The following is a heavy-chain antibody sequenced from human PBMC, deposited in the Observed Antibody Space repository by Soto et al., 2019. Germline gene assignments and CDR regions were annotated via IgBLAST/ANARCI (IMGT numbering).Heavy chain of an antibody. J-gene: IGHJ4*02. Sequence: QVQLMQSGAEVKKPVASVKVSCKASGDTFTEYYIHWVRQAPGQGLEWMGTVNPSGGHTTYAQHFLGRVTMTRDTDTSTLYMELTSLTSENTAVYYCARGGHVVVVTAALDYWGQGTLVTVSS. V-gene: IGHV1-46*01. CDR3: ARGGHVVVVTAALDY. D-gene: IGHD2-21*02. CDR1: GDTFTEYY. CDR2: VNPSGGHT.